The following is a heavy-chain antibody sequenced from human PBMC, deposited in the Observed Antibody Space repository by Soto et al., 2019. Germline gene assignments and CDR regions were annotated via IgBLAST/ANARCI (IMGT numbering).Heavy chain of an antibody. D-gene: IGHD3-10*01. V-gene: IGHV1-69*02. CDR1: GGTFSRYT. CDR3: ARGSTIVRGAPSWFDP. J-gene: IGHJ5*02. CDR2: IIPRAAIA. Sequence: QVQLVQSGAEVKKPGSSVKVSCKASGGTFSRYTINWVRQAPGQGLEWMGRIIPRAAIANYTQKFQGRVTITVDKSSTTAYMELSRLRSDDTAVYYCARGSTIVRGAPSWFDPWGQGTLVTVSS.